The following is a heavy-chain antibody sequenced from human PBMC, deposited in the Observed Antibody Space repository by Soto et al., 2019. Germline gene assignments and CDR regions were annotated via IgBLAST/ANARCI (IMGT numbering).Heavy chain of an antibody. CDR3: AHTTWATSRGWFDP. CDR1: GLSLSTRGVG. J-gene: IGHJ5*02. D-gene: IGHD2-2*01. V-gene: IGHV2-5*02. CDR2: IYWDDDK. Sequence: QITLKESGPTLVKPTQTLTVTCTLSGLSLSTRGVGVGWIRQPPGKALEWLALIYWDDDKRYSPSLKSRLTVTKDTSKIQVVLTMTNMDPVDTGTYYCAHTTWATSRGWFDPWGQGTLVTVSS.